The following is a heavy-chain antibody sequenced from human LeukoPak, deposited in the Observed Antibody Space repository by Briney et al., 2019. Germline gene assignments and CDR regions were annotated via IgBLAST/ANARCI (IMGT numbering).Heavy chain of an antibody. CDR3: AKDGHLTTTSAEYFQH. J-gene: IGHJ1*01. Sequence: GGSLRLSCAASGFTFSIYAMSWVRQAPGKGLEWVSAISGSGGTAYYADSVKGRFTISRDNSKNTLYLQMNSLRAEDTAVYYCAKDGHLTTTSAEYFQHWGQGTLVTVSS. CDR2: ISGSGGTA. CDR1: GFTFSIYA. V-gene: IGHV3-23*01. D-gene: IGHD4-11*01.